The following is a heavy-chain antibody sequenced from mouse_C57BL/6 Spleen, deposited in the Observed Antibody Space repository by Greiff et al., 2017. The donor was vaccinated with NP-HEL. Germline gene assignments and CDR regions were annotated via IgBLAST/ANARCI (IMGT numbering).Heavy chain of an antibody. CDR2: IYPGDGDT. Sequence: QVQLQESGAELVKPGASVKISCKASGYAFSRYWMNWVKQRPGKGLEWIGQIYPGDGDTNYNGKFKGKATLTADKSSSTAYMQLSSLTSEDSAVYFCARGDGAYWGKGTLVTASA. CDR1: GYAFSRYW. J-gene: IGHJ3*01. D-gene: IGHD3-3*01. CDR3: ARGDGAY. V-gene: IGHV1-80*01.